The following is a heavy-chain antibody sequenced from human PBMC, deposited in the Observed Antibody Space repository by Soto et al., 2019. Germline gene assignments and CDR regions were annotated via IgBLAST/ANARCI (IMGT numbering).Heavy chain of an antibody. CDR3: AKGRGGSGSLTPRVDF. D-gene: IGHD3-10*01. Sequence: EEQLLESGGGLVQPGGSLRLSCAASGFTFNNYAMTWVRQAPGKGLEWVSAISGGGDTTSYADSVKGRFTVSRDGSKNTPYLQMSSLRAEDTALYYCAKGRGGSGSLTPRVDFWGQGTLVTVSS. J-gene: IGHJ4*02. CDR1: GFTFNNYA. V-gene: IGHV3-23*01. CDR2: ISGGGDTT.